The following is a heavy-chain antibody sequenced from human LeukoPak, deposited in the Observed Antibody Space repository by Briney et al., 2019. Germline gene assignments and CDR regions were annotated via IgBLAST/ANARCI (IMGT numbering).Heavy chain of an antibody. J-gene: IGHJ4*02. Sequence: GGSLRLSCAASGFTFSDYWIHWVRQAPGKGLVWVSRINTDGSITNYADSVKGRFSISRDNAKNTLYLQMSSLRAEDTVVYYCARDRGPRTGFMVREAYDYWGQGTLVTVSS. CDR1: GFTFSDYW. V-gene: IGHV3-74*01. CDR3: ARDRGPRTGFMVREAYDY. CDR2: INTDGSIT. D-gene: IGHD3-10*01.